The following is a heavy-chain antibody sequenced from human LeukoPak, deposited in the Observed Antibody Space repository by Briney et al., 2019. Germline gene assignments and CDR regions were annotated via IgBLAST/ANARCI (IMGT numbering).Heavy chain of an antibody. CDR1: GYTFTGCY. Sequence: GASVKVSCKASGYTFTGCYMHWVRQAPGQGLEWMGWINPNSGGTNYAQKFQGRVTMTRDTSISTAYMELSSLRSEDTAVYYCARGGVTWTYYDFWSGYFSVQRTPYWFDPWGQGTLVTVSS. CDR2: INPNSGGT. J-gene: IGHJ5*02. CDR3: ARGGVTWTYYDFWSGYFSVQRTPYWFDP. V-gene: IGHV1-2*02. D-gene: IGHD3-3*01.